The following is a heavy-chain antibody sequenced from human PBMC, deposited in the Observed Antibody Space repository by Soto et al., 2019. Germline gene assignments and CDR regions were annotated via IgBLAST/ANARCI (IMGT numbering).Heavy chain of an antibody. CDR2: IYPDDSDT. J-gene: IGHJ4*02. CDR3: ARMSRGESSSLYY. CDR1: GYGFPTYW. D-gene: IGHD6-19*01. V-gene: IGHV5-51*01. Sequence: GESLKISCKASGYGFPTYWTAWVRQMPGRGLEWIGIIYPDDSDTRYGPSFQGRVTISVDKSIDTAYLQWSSLKASDTAMYYCARMSRGESSSLYYWRQGTRVTVSS.